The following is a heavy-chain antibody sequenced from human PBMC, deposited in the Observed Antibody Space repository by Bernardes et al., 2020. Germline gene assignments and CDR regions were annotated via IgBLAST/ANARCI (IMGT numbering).Heavy chain of an antibody. CDR1: GYTFAGYY. Sequence: ASVKVACKASGYTFAGYYMHWVRQDPGQGLEWMGRINPNSGGTNYAQKFQGRVTMTRDTSISTAYMELSRLRSDDTAVYYCAMNGGCSSTSCPPNWYFDLWGRGTLVTVSS. J-gene: IGHJ2*01. V-gene: IGHV1-2*06. D-gene: IGHD2-2*01. CDR2: INPNSGGT. CDR3: AMNGGCSSTSCPPNWYFDL.